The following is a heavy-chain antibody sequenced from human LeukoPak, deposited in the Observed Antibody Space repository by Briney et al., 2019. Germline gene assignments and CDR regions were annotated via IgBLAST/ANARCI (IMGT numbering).Heavy chain of an antibody. D-gene: IGHD2-2*02. CDR2: INPNSGGT. CDR3: ARDYFDCSSTSCYRLAFDI. J-gene: IGHJ3*02. V-gene: IGHV1-2*02. Sequence: GASVKVSCKASGYTFTGYYMHWVRQAPGQGLEWMGWINPNSGGTNYAQKFQGRVTMTRDTSISTAYMELSRLRSDDTAVYYCARDYFDCSSTSCYRLAFDIWGQGTMVTVSS. CDR1: GYTFTGYY.